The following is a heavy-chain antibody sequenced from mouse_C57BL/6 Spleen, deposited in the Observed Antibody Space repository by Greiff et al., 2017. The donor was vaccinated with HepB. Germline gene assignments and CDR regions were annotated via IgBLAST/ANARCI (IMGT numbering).Heavy chain of an antibody. Sequence: VQLQQSGPELVKPGASVKISCKASGYTFTDYYMNWVKQSHGKSLEWIGDINPNNGGTSYNQKFKGKATLTVDKSSSTAYMELSSLTSEDSAVYYCARFGLDYWGQGTTLTVSS. CDR2: INPNNGGT. J-gene: IGHJ2*01. CDR1: GYTFTDYY. CDR3: ARFGLDY. V-gene: IGHV1-26*01.